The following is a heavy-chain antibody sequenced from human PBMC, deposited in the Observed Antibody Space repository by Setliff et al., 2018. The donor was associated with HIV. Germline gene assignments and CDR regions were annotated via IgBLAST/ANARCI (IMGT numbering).Heavy chain of an antibody. V-gene: IGHV1-3*01. CDR1: GDTFTSYG. J-gene: IGHJ4*02. Sequence: ASVKVSCKASGDTFTSYGFHWVRQAPGQRLEWMGWINAANGNTKYSQNFQGSVTITRDTSASTAYMELSSLRSEDTAVYYCARGYIYYSEYYFDYWGQGTQVTVSS. CDR3: ARGYIYYSEYYFDY. CDR2: INAANGNT. D-gene: IGHD5-18*01.